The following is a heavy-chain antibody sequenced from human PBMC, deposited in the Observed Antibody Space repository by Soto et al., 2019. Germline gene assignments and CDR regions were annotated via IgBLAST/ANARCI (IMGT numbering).Heavy chain of an antibody. CDR2: INHSGST. Sequence: SVPLSLTCAISNADTGGYSWSPIPQPPGKGLEWIGEINHSGSTNYNPSLKSRVTISVDTSKNQFSLKLSSVTAADTAVYYCAQIVRGVIAGEYYYYYMDVWGKGTTVT. V-gene: IGHV4-34*01. CDR1: NADTGGYS. D-gene: IGHD3-10*02. CDR3: AQIVRGVIAGEYYYYYMDV. J-gene: IGHJ6*03.